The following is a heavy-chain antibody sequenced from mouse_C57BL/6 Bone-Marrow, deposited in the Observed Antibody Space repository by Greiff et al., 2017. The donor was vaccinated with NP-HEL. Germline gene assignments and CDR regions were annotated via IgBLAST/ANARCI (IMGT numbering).Heavy chain of an antibody. Sequence: EVKLVESGGGLVKPGGSLKLSCAASGFTFSSYAMSWVRQTPEKRLEWVATISDGGSYTYYPDNVKGRFTISRDNAKNNLYLQMSHLKSEDTAMYYCARGPVCTTVVDYWGQGTTLTVSS. J-gene: IGHJ2*01. D-gene: IGHD1-1*01. CDR3: ARGPVCTTVVDY. V-gene: IGHV5-4*03. CDR1: GFTFSSYA. CDR2: ISDGGSYT.